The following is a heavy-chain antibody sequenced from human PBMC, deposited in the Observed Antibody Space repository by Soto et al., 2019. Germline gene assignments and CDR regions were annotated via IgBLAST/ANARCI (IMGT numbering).Heavy chain of an antibody. V-gene: IGHV4-34*01. Sequence: PSETLSLTCAVYGGSFSGYYWSWIRQPPGKGLEWIGEINHSGSTNYNPSLKSRVTISVDTSKNQFSLKLSSVTAADTAVYYCARVGVPVDTAMGGYYYYGMDVWGQGTTVTVSS. CDR1: GGSFSGYY. J-gene: IGHJ6*02. D-gene: IGHD5-18*01. CDR2: INHSGST. CDR3: ARVGVPVDTAMGGYYYYGMDV.